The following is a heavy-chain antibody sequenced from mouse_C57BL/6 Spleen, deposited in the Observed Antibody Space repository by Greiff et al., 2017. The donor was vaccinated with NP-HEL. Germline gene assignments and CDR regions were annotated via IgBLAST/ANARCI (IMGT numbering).Heavy chain of an antibody. CDR2: IRNKANGYTT. V-gene: IGHV7-3*01. D-gene: IGHD1-1*01. Sequence: EVQRVESGGGLVQPGGSLSLSCAASGFTFTDYYMSWVRQPPGKALEWLGFIRNKANGYTTEYSASVKGRFTISRDNSQSILYLQMNALRAEDSATYYCARSPLTGAMDYWGQGTSVTVSS. CDR1: GFTFTDYY. J-gene: IGHJ4*01. CDR3: ARSPLTGAMDY.